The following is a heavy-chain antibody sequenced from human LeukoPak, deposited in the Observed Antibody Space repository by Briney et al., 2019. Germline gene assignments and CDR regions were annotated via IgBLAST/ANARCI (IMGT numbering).Heavy chain of an antibody. J-gene: IGHJ4*02. Sequence: GTSLRLSCAASGFTFSSYGMHWVRQAPGKGLEWVAVLSYDGRDKYYADSVKGRFTISRDNSKNTLYLQMNSLRPEDTAVYYCAKDGEGAAASYYFDYWGQGTLVTVFS. D-gene: IGHD7-27*01. V-gene: IGHV3-30*18. CDR1: GFTFSSYG. CDR3: AKDGEGAAASYYFDY. CDR2: LSYDGRDK.